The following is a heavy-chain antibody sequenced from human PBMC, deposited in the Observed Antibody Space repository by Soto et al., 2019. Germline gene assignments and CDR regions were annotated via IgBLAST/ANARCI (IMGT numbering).Heavy chain of an antibody. CDR3: AKDQDFPATSVNWFDP. Sequence: GGSLRLSCAASGFTFSSYAMSWVRQAPGKGLEWVSAISGSVGSTYYADSVKGRFTISRDNSKNTLYLQMNSLRAEDTAVYYCAKDQDFPATSVNWFDPWGQGTLVTVSS. V-gene: IGHV3-23*01. D-gene: IGHD2-2*01. J-gene: IGHJ5*02. CDR1: GFTFSSYA. CDR2: ISGSVGST.